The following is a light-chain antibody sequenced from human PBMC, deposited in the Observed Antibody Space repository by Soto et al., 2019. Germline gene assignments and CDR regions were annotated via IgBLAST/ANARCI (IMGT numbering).Light chain of an antibody. Sequence: QAVVTQPPSVSGAPGQRVTISCTGSSSNIGAGYDVHWYQQLPGTAPKLLIYGDTNRPSGVPVRFSGSTSGTSASLAITGLQAEDEADYYCQSYDSSLSVVIFGGGTKLTVL. V-gene: IGLV1-40*01. CDR3: QSYDSSLSVVI. J-gene: IGLJ2*01. CDR2: GDT. CDR1: SSNIGAGYD.